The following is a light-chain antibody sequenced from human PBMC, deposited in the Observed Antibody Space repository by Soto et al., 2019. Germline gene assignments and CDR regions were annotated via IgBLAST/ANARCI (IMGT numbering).Light chain of an antibody. J-gene: IGKJ2*01. CDR3: QPSYSPPYT. CDR1: QGISSS. CDR2: AAI. Sequence: DIQMTQSPSSLSASVGDTVTITCRASQGISSSVNWCLQKPGKAPNLLIYAAINLQSGVPSRFSGSGSVTHFTLTINGLQPEDFATYYGQPSYSPPYTFGQGTKLEI. V-gene: IGKV1-39*01.